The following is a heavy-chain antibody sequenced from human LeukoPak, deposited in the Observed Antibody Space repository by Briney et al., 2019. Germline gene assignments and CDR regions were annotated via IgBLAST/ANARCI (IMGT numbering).Heavy chain of an antibody. J-gene: IGHJ6*03. CDR2: MNPNSGNT. V-gene: IGHV1-8*01. Sequence: ASVKVSCKASGYTFTSYDINWVRQATGQGLEWMGWMNPNSGNTGYAQKFQGRVTMTRNTSISTAYMELSSLRSEDTAVYYCARGRGPGSSKRYYYYYYMDVWGKGATVTVSS. CDR3: ARGRGPGSSKRYYYYYYMDV. CDR1: GYTFTSYD. D-gene: IGHD6-13*01.